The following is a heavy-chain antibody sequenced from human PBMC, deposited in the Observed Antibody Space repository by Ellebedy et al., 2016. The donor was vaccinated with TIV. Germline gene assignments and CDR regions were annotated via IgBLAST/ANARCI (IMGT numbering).Heavy chain of an antibody. CDR3: VRILHWSYFD. CDR2: IKEDGSEK. D-gene: IGHD1-26*01. Sequence: PAGSLRLSCAASGLPFSTYIMNWVRQAPGKGLEWMANIKEDGSEKYYGYSVKGRFTISRDNAKNSLYLQMNRLRAEDTAVYDCVRILHWSYFDWGKGTLVTVSS. V-gene: IGHV3-7*03. CDR1: GLPFSTYI. J-gene: IGHJ4*02.